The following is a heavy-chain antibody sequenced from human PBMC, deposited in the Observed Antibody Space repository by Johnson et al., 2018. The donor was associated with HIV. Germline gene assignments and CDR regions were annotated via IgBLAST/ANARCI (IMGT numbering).Heavy chain of an antibody. J-gene: IGHJ3*02. CDR2: IRYSGSST. V-gene: IGHV3-23*04. Sequence: VQLVESGGGLVQPGGSLRLSCAASGFSFDSHAINWVRQAPGKGLQWVSAIRYSGSSTYYADSVKGRFTISRDNSKNTLYLQMNSLRAEDTAVYYCASTSSGWFYAFDIWGQGTMVTVSS. CDR3: ASTSSGWFYAFDI. CDR1: GFSFDSHA. D-gene: IGHD6-19*01.